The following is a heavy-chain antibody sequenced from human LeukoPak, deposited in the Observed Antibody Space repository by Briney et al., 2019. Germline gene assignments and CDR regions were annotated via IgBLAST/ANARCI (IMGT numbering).Heavy chain of an antibody. D-gene: IGHD6-13*01. J-gene: IGHJ4*02. CDR1: GFTFSSYA. V-gene: IGHV3-23*01. Sequence: GGSLRLSCAASGFTFSSYAMSWVRQAPGKGLEWVSAISGSGGSTYYADSVKGRFTISRDNAKNTLYLQMNSLRAEDTAVYYCARYSSSWTLFDYWGQGTLVTVSS. CDR3: ARYSSSWTLFDY. CDR2: ISGSGGST.